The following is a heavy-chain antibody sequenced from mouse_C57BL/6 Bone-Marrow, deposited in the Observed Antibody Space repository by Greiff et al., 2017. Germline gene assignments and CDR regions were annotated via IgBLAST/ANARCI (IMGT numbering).Heavy chain of an antibody. CDR1: GFSLSTSGMG. V-gene: IGHV8-12*01. D-gene: IGHD2-4*01. CDR2: IYWDDDK. Sequence: QVTLKESGPGILQSSQTLSLTCSFSGFSLSTSGMGVSWIRQPSGKGLEWLAHIYWDDDKRYNPSLKSRLTISKDTSRNQVFLKITSVDTADTATYYCARRASYDYDEGYWYFDVWGTGTTVTVSS. J-gene: IGHJ1*03. CDR3: ARRASYDYDEGYWYFDV.